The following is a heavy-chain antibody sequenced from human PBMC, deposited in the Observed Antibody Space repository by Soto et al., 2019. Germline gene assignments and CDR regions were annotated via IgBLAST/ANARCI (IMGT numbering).Heavy chain of an antibody. J-gene: IGHJ6*02. Sequence: QVQLVQSGAEVKKPGSSVKVSCKASGGTFSSYAISWVRQAPGQGLEWMGGIIPISDTTNYAQKFQGRVTMTADEPTSSAYMELGSLRSEETAVYYCARSQGSSTSLEIYYYYYYGMDVGGQGTTVTVSS. CDR3: ARSQGSSTSLEIYYYYYYGMDV. CDR2: IIPISDTT. D-gene: IGHD2-2*01. CDR1: GGTFSSYA. V-gene: IGHV1-69*01.